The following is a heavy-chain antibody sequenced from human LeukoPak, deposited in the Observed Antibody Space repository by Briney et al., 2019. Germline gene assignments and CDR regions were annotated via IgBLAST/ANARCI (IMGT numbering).Heavy chain of an antibody. CDR2: ITPMFRTA. V-gene: IGHV1-69*13. CDR3: ARDKFGAGTYVFDY. D-gene: IGHD3-10*01. CDR1: GGSFSSYA. Sequence: SVEVSCKASGGSFSSYAISWVRQAPGQGLEWMGGITPMFRTANYAQNFQVRVTITADESTSTVYMELSSLRSEDTAVYYCARDKFGAGTYVFDYWGQGTLVTVSS. J-gene: IGHJ4*02.